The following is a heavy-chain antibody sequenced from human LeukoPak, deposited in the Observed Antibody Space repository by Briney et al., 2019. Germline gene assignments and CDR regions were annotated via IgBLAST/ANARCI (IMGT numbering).Heavy chain of an antibody. Sequence: PSETLSLTCTVSGGSISSSSYYWGWIRQPPGKGLEWIGSIYYSGSTYYNPSLKSRVTTSVDTSKNQFSLKLSSVTAADTAVYYCARHFPEAQAAAGTWVFDYWGQGTLVTVSS. CDR3: ARHFPEAQAAAGTWVFDY. J-gene: IGHJ4*02. D-gene: IGHD6-13*01. CDR1: GGSISSSSYY. V-gene: IGHV4-39*01. CDR2: IYYSGST.